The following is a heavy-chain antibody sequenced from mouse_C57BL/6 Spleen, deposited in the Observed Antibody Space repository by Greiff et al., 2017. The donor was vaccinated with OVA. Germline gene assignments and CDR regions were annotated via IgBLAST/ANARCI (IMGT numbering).Heavy chain of an antibody. Sequence: VQLQQPGTELVKPGASVKLSCKASGYTFTSYCMHWVKQRPGQGLEWIGNINPSNGGTNYNEKFKSKATLTVGKSSSTAYMQLSSLTSEDSAVYFCARSLIYYDYLFAYWGQGTLVTVSA. CDR1: GYTFTSYC. V-gene: IGHV1-53*01. CDR3: ARSLIYYDYLFAY. CDR2: INPSNGGT. J-gene: IGHJ3*01. D-gene: IGHD2-4*01.